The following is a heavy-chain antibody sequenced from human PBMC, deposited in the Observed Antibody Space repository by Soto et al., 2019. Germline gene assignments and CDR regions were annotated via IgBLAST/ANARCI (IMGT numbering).Heavy chain of an antibody. CDR2: TYYRSKWYN. J-gene: IGHJ5*02. Sequence: SQTLSLTCAISGDSVSRNSAAWNWIRQSPSRGLEWLGRTYYRSKWYNDYAVSVKSRITINPDTSKNQFSLQLNSVTPDDTAVYYCAQGGIAAAGTLSWFDPWGQGTLVTVSS. CDR1: GDSVSRNSAA. V-gene: IGHV6-1*01. CDR3: AQGGIAAAGTLSWFDP. D-gene: IGHD6-13*01.